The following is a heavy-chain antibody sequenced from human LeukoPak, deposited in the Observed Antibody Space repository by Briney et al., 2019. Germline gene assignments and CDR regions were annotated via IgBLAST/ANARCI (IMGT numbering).Heavy chain of an antibody. Sequence: ASVKVSCKASGYTFTSYGISWVRQAPGQGLEWMGWISAYNGNTNYAQKLQGRVTMTTDTSTSTAYMELRSLRSDDTAVCYCARDGLSYDFWSGYPLYFDYWGQGTLVTVSS. CDR3: ARDGLSYDFWSGYPLYFDY. CDR1: GYTFTSYG. V-gene: IGHV1-18*01. J-gene: IGHJ4*02. D-gene: IGHD3-3*01. CDR2: ISAYNGNT.